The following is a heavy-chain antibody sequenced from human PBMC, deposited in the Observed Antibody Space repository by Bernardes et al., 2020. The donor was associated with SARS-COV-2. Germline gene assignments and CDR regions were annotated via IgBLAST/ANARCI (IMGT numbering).Heavy chain of an antibody. CDR3: ARDRSITIFGVVSSGAFDI. D-gene: IGHD3-3*01. CDR1: GFTFSSYG. CDR2: ISDDGSNK. Sequence: GGSLRLSCAASGFTFSSYGMHWVRQAPGKGLEWVAAISDDGSNKYYADSVKGRFTISRDNSKNTLYLQMNSLRAEDTAVYYCARDRSITIFGVVSSGAFDIWGQGTMVTVSS. V-gene: IGHV3-30*03. J-gene: IGHJ3*02.